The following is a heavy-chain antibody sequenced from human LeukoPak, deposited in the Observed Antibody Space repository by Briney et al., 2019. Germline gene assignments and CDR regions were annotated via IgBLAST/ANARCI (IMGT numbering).Heavy chain of an antibody. J-gene: IGHJ5*02. CDR1: GYTFTSYG. D-gene: IGHD2-21*02. Sequence: ASVKVSCKASGYTFTSYGISWVRQAPGQGLEWMGWISAYNGNTNYAQKLQGRVTMTTDTSTSTAYMELRSLRSDDTAVYYCARASQYCGGDCYVHGWFDPWGQGTLVTVSS. CDR2: ISAYNGNT. CDR3: ARASQYCGGDCYVHGWFDP. V-gene: IGHV1-18*01.